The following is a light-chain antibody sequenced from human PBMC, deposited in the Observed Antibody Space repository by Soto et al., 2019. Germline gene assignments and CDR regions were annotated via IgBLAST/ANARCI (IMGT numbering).Light chain of an antibody. J-gene: IGKJ5*01. V-gene: IGKV1-39*01. CDR2: AAS. CDR1: QRVGSSY. CDR3: QQSYSTPIT. Sequence: TQSPGTLSLSPGERATLSCRASQRVGSSYLAWYQQKPGKAPKLLIYAASSLQSGVPSRFSGSGSGTDFTLTISSLQPEDFATYYCQQSYSTPITFGQGTRLEIK.